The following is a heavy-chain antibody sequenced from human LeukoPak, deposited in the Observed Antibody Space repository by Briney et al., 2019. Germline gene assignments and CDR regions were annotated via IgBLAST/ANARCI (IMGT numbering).Heavy chain of an antibody. CDR1: GVSFGRYS. Sequence: PSETPSLTCAVSGVSFGRYSWTWICESPGKGRECMGEINFSGYTKYNPSPKSRVTMSVDTSKNQFSLKLASVTAADTAIYFCAGVGSTPAKFAHWGQGTLVTVSS. J-gene: IGHJ4*02. CDR2: INFSGYT. D-gene: IGHD2-2*01. CDR3: AGVGSTPAKFAH. V-gene: IGHV4-34*01.